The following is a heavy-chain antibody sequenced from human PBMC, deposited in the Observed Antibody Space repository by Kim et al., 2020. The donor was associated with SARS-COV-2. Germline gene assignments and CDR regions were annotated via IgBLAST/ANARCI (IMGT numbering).Heavy chain of an antibody. V-gene: IGHV3-33*01. CDR1: GFTFSSYG. Sequence: GGSLRLSCAASGFTFSSYGMHWVRQAPGKGLEWVAVIWYDGSNKYYADSVKGRFTISRDNSKNTLYLQMNSLRAEDTAVYYCARDGERQRGAFDIWGQGTMVTVSS. CDR2: IWYDGSNK. J-gene: IGHJ3*02. CDR3: ARDGERQRGAFDI. D-gene: IGHD6-25*01.